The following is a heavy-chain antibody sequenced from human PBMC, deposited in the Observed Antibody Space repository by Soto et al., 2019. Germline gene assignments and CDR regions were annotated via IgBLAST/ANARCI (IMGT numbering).Heavy chain of an antibody. CDR3: DRGPSVHKVDY. J-gene: IGHJ4*02. V-gene: IGHV4-30-2*05. Sequence: TLALTCAVSGGSISSGGYSWTCIRQPPGKGLEWVGYIYHSGSTYYNPSLRSRVSMSVDTSKTQFSLDLSSVTAADTAVYECDRGPSVHKVDYWGQGALVTLSS. CDR2: IYHSGST. CDR1: GGSISSGGYS.